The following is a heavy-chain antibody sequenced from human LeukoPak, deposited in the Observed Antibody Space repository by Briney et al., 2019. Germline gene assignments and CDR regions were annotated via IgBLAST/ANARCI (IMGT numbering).Heavy chain of an antibody. V-gene: IGHV3-30-3*01. D-gene: IGHD3-22*01. CDR1: GFTFSSCA. CDR2: ISYDGSNK. Sequence: GGSLRLSCAASGFTFSSCAMHWVRQAPGKGLEWVAVISYDGSNKYYADSVKGRFTISRDNSKNTLYLQMNSLRAEDTAVYYCARDGPYYYDSSGYPYYYYYGMDVWGQGTTVTVSS. J-gene: IGHJ6*02. CDR3: ARDGPYYYDSSGYPYYYYYGMDV.